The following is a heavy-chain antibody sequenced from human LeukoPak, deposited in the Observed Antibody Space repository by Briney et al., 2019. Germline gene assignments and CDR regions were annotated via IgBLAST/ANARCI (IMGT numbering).Heavy chain of an antibody. Sequence: SGPTLVNPTQTLTLTCTFSEFSLTTSGVGVGWIRQPPGKALEWLALIYWDDDKRYSPSLKSRLTITKDTSKNQVVLTMTNMDPVDTATYYCAHRRNADNGIDSWGQGTLVTVSS. J-gene: IGHJ4*02. CDR2: IYWDDDK. D-gene: IGHD1-14*01. CDR1: EFSLTTSGVG. CDR3: AHRRNADNGIDS. V-gene: IGHV2-5*02.